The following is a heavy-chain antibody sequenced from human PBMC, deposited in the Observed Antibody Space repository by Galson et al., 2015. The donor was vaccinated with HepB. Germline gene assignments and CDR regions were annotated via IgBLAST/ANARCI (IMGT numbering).Heavy chain of an antibody. CDR2: ISTSGTAK. V-gene: IGHV3-48*01. J-gene: IGHJ4*02. CDR3: VAGPDYGDYGQDY. Sequence: SLRLSCAASGFTFRTYSMNWVRQAPGKGPEWVSYISTSGTAKYYADSVKSRFTISRDNAKNSLYLQINSLRAEDTAVFYCVAGPDYGDYGQDYWGQGTLVTVPS. CDR1: GFTFRTYS. D-gene: IGHD4-17*01.